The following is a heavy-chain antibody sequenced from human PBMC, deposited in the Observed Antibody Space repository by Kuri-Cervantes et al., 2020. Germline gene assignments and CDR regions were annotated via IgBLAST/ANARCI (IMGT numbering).Heavy chain of an antibody. V-gene: IGHV3-21*01. Sequence: GGSLRLSCAASGFTFSSYSMNWVRQAPGKGLEWVSSISNSSSYIYYADSVKGRFTISRDNAENSLYLQMNSLRAEDTAVYYCARGHSSAWDYWGQGTLVTVSS. CDR1: GFTFSSYS. CDR3: ARGHSSAWDY. CDR2: ISNSSSYI. J-gene: IGHJ4*02. D-gene: IGHD6-19*01.